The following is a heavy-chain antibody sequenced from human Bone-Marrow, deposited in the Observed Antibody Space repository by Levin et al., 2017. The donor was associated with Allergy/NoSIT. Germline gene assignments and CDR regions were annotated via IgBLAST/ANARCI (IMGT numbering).Heavy chain of an antibody. V-gene: IGHV3-73*01. CDR2: IRSNTNSHAT. CDR3: IRPGPPSSSSWVSFDI. CDR1: GFTFSGSA. Sequence: PGGSLRLSCAASGFTFSGSAIHWVRQASGKGLEWVGRIRSNTNSHATAYAASVTGRFTISRDDSKNTAYLQMNSLNTEDTAVYYCIRPGPPSSSSWVSFDIWGQGTAVTVSS. D-gene: IGHD6-6*01. J-gene: IGHJ3*02.